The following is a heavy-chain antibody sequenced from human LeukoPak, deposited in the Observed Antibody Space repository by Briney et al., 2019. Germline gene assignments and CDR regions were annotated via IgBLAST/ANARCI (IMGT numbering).Heavy chain of an antibody. CDR2: IYSGGST. V-gene: IGHV3-53*01. D-gene: IGHD1-14*01. CDR1: GFTVSSNY. J-gene: IGHJ6*03. Sequence: SGGSLRLSCAASGFTVSSNYMSWVRQAPGKGLEWVSVIYSGGSTYYADSVKGRFTISRDNSKNTLYLQMNSLRAEDTAVYYCARVIGNLYYMDVWGKGTTVTVSS. CDR3: ARVIGNLYYMDV.